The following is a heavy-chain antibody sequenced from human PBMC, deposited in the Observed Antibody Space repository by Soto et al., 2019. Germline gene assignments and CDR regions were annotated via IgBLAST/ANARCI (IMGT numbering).Heavy chain of an antibody. D-gene: IGHD4-17*01. CDR3: ARHKHYGDPFDMDV. J-gene: IGHJ6*03. Sequence: PSETLSLTCTVSGGSISSSSYYWGWIRQPPGKGLEWIGSIYYSGSTYYNPSLKSRVTISVDTSKNQFSLKLSSVTAADTAVYYCARHKHYGDPFDMDVWGKGTTVTVSS. CDR1: GGSISSSSYY. V-gene: IGHV4-39*01. CDR2: IYYSGST.